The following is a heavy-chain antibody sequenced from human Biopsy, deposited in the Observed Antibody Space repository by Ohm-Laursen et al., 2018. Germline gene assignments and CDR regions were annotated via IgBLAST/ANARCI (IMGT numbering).Heavy chain of an antibody. D-gene: IGHD3-22*01. CDR1: GYTFTDYH. J-gene: IGHJ5*02. CDR2: INAKTGDT. V-gene: IGHV1-2*02. CDR3: TRGGYYYDSLAYYYWFDP. Sequence: ASVKASCKASGYTFTDYHVHWVRQAPGQGLEWMGWINAKTGDTNYAQKFQGRVTMNRDTSISTAYVDLSSLRSDDTAVYYCTRGGYYYDSLAYYYWFDPWGQGTLVTVSS.